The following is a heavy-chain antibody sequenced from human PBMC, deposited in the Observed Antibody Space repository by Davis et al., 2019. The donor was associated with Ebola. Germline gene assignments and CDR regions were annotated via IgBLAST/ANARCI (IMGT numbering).Heavy chain of an antibody. CDR2: IKQDGSEK. CDR3: ARAGGYCSSTSCYFGY. CDR1: GGSFSGYY. Sequence: PSETLSLTCAVYGGSFSGYYWSWIRQPPGKGLEWVANIKQDGSEKYYVDSVKGRFTISRDNAKNSLYLQMNSLRAEDTAVYYCARAGGYCSSTSCYFGYWGQGTLVTVSS. J-gene: IGHJ4*02. V-gene: IGHV3-7*03. D-gene: IGHD2-2*01.